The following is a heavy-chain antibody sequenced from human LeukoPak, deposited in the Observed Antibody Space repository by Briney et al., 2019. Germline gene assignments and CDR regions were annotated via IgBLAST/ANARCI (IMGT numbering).Heavy chain of an antibody. CDR2: IYTSGST. CDR3: ASLRYSYYYYYYMNV. J-gene: IGHJ6*03. CDR1: GGSISSGSYY. D-gene: IGHD2-2*02. Sequence: KPSETLSLTCTVSGGSISSGSYYWSWIRQPAGKGLEWIGRIYTSGSTNYNPSLKSRVTISVDTSKNQFSLKLSSVTAADTAVYYCASLRYSYYYYYYMNVWGKGTTVTVSS. V-gene: IGHV4-61*02.